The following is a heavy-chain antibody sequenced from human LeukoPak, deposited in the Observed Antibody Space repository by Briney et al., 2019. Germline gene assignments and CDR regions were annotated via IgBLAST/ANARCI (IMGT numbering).Heavy chain of an antibody. CDR3: ARAGRYSYDSSGYYYDAFDI. CDR1: GFTFDDYA. D-gene: IGHD3-22*01. J-gene: IGHJ3*02. CDR2: ISWNRGSL. V-gene: IGHV3-9*01. Sequence: GGSLRPSCAASGFTFDDYAMHWAPQAPGKGLQWVSGISWNRGSLGYAASVKGRFTISRDTAKTSLYLQMTSLRAEDTAVYYCARAGRYSYDSSGYYYDAFDIWGQGTMVTVSS.